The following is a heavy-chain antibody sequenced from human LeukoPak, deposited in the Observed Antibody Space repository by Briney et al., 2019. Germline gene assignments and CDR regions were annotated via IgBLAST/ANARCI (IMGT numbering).Heavy chain of an antibody. J-gene: IGHJ4*02. D-gene: IGHD3-9*01. CDR3: GRDLPTGYAIDS. V-gene: IGHV3-48*01. Sequence: PGGSLRLSCAASGSNIRGYALDWVRQAPGKGLEWLAFIDYSAKVIYYADSVKGRFAISRDDAKNSLYLQMNSLRAEDTAVYYCGRDLPTGYAIDSWGQGALVTVSS. CDR1: GSNIRGYA. CDR2: IDYSAKVI.